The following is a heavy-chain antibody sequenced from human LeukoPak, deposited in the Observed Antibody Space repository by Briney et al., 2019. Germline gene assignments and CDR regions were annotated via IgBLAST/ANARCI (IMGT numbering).Heavy chain of an antibody. V-gene: IGHV3-23*01. D-gene: IGHD5-18*01. Sequence: PGGSLRLSCAASGFTFSSYAMSWVRQAPGKGLEWVSAISGSGGSTAYADSVKGRFTISRDNSKTTLYLQMNGLRAEDTAAYYCATWNHVDTWGQGTLVTVSS. CDR3: ATWNHVDT. CDR1: GFTFSSYA. CDR2: ISGSGGST. J-gene: IGHJ4*02.